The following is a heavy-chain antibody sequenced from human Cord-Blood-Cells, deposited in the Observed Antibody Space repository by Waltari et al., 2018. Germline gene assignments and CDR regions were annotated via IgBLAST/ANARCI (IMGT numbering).Heavy chain of an antibody. D-gene: IGHD7-27*01. J-gene: IGHJ2*01. CDR3: AVSNWGEDGYFDL. CDR1: GYTFTGYC. V-gene: IGHV1-2*02. Sequence: QVQLVQSGAEVKKPGASVKVSCKASGYTFTGYCMHWVRQGPGQGLGGMGSNNPVSGSTNNAPKFQGRATMNRHTSSSSAYMGLRRLRSKDTAVYDCAVSNWGEDGYFDLWGRGTLVTVSS. CDR2: NNPVSGST.